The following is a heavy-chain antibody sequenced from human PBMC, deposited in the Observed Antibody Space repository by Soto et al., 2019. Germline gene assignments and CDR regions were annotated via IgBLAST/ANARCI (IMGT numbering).Heavy chain of an antibody. CDR1: GGTFSSYA. CDR2: IIPIFGTA. D-gene: IGHD3-22*01. J-gene: IGHJ4*02. V-gene: IGHV1-69*13. CDR3: ARASGYFYYFDY. Sequence: ASVKVSCKASGGTFSSYAISWVRQAPGQGLEWMGGIIPIFGTANYAQKFQGRVTITADESKSTAYMELSSLRSEDTAVYYCARASGYFYYFDYWGQGTLVTVSS.